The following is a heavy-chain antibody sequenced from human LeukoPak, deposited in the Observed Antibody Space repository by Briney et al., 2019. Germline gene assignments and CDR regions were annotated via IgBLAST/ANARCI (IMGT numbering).Heavy chain of an antibody. J-gene: IGHJ4*02. CDR2: IWYDGSNK. D-gene: IGHD6-13*01. V-gene: IGHV3-33*01. CDR3: ARAIAAAVGFDY. Sequence: GSLRLSCAASGFTFSSYGMHWVRQAPGKGLEWVAVIWYDGSNKYYADSVKGRFTISRDNSKNTLYLQMNSLRAEDTAVYYCARAIAAAVGFDYWGQGTLVTVSS. CDR1: GFTFSSYG.